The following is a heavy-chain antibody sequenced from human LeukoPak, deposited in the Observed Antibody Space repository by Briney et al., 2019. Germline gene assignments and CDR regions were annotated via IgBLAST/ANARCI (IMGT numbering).Heavy chain of an antibody. D-gene: IGHD3-10*01. Sequence: SGGSLRLSCAASGFTFSDYYMSWIRQAPGKGLEWVSYISSSGSTIYYADSVKGRFTISRDNAKNSLYLQMNSLRAEDTAVYYCARSYYYGSGSYDYYYGMDVWGQGTTVTVSS. CDR3: ARSYYYGSGSYDYYYGMDV. V-gene: IGHV3-11*01. CDR2: ISSSGSTI. J-gene: IGHJ6*02. CDR1: GFTFSDYY.